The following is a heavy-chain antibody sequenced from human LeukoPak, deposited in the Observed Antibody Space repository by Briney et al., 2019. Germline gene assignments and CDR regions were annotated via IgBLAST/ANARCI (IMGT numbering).Heavy chain of an antibody. D-gene: IGHD1-14*01. CDR3: ARESGGPMSYCFDY. J-gene: IGHJ4*02. CDR1: GGSISSSTYY. CDR2: IHYSGST. Sequence: MPSETLSLTCTVSGGSISSSTYYWGWIRQPPGKGLEWIGSIHYSGSTNYSPSLKSRVTISVDTSKNQFSLKLSSVTAADTAVYYCARESGGPMSYCFDYWGQGTLVTVSS. V-gene: IGHV4-39*07.